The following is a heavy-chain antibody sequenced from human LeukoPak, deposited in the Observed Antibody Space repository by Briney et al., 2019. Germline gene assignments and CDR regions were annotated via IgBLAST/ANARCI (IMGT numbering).Heavy chain of an antibody. Sequence: GGSRRLSCVASGITFSNYAVSWVRQAPEKGLDWVSVISGSAHKIRYADSVKGRFTISRDNSENIVYLQMNNLRVEDTAVYYCAGRPTGYSSGYIHWGQGTLVTVSS. CDR1: GITFSNYA. J-gene: IGHJ4*02. CDR2: ISGSAHKI. D-gene: IGHD5-18*01. CDR3: AGRPTGYSSGYIH. V-gene: IGHV3-23*01.